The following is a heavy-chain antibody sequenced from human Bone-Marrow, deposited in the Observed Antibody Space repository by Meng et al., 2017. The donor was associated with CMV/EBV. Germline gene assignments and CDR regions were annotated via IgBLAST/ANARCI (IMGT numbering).Heavy chain of an antibody. J-gene: IGHJ4*02. V-gene: IGHV1-69*08. CDR2: IIPILGIA. D-gene: IGHD3-22*01. CDR1: GGTFSSYT. CDR3: AREDSSGYSYYFDY. Sequence: QVQLVQSGAEVTKPGSSVKGSCKASGGTFSSYTISWVRQAPGQGLEWMGRIIPILGIANYAQKFQGRVTITADKSTSTAYMELSSLRSEDTAVYYCAREDSSGYSYYFDYWGQGTLVTVSS.